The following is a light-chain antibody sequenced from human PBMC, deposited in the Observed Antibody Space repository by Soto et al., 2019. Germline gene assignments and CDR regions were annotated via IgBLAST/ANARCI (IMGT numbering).Light chain of an antibody. J-gene: IGLJ2*01. Sequence: QSVLTQPASVSGSPGQSITISCTGTSSDVGAYNSVSWYQQHPGKAPKLMIYAVSNRPSGLSNRFSGSKSGNTASLTISGLQSEDEADYYCSSYAGSSTFVVFGGGTKLTVL. CDR3: SSYAGSSTFVV. CDR1: SSDVGAYNS. CDR2: AVS. V-gene: IGLV2-14*01.